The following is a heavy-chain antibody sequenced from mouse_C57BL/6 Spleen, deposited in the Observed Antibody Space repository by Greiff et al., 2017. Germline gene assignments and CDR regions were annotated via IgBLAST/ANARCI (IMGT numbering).Heavy chain of an antibody. CDR1: GYSITSDY. D-gene: IGHD2-1*01. CDR2: ISYSGST. J-gene: IGHJ4*01. Sequence: DVKLVESGPGLAKPSQTLSLTCSVTGYSITSDYWNWIRKFPGNKLEYMGYISYSGSTYYNPSLKSRISITRDTSKNQYYLQLNSVTTEDTATYYCARSPSTHYYAMDYWGQGTSVTVSS. CDR3: ARSPSTHYYAMDY. V-gene: IGHV3-8*01.